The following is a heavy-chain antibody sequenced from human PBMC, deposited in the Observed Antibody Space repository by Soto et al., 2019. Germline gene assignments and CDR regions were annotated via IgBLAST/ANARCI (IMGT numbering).Heavy chain of an antibody. D-gene: IGHD6-19*01. J-gene: IGHJ4*02. V-gene: IGHV4-4*02. Sequence: PSETLSLTCAVSGGSISSSNWWSWVRQPPGKGLEWIGEIYHSGSTNYNPSLKSRVTISVDKSKNQFSLKLSSVTAADTAVYYCARAGRDSSGWYFDCWGQGTLVTVSS. CDR1: GGSISSSNW. CDR3: ARAGRDSSGWYFDC. CDR2: IYHSGST.